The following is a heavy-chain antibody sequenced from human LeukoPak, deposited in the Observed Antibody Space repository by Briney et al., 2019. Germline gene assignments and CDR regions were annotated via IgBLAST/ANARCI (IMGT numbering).Heavy chain of an antibody. CDR3: ARDVSYDSSGDAFDT. V-gene: IGHV3-21*01. CDR1: GFAFGTYS. Sequence: PGGSLRLSCAASGFAFGTYSMNWVRQAPGKGLECVSSVSTAGSFIYYADSVKGRFTISRDNAQNSLFLQMRSLRADDTAVYYCARDVSYDSSGDAFDTWGQGTMVTVSS. D-gene: IGHD3-22*01. J-gene: IGHJ3*02. CDR2: VSTAGSFI.